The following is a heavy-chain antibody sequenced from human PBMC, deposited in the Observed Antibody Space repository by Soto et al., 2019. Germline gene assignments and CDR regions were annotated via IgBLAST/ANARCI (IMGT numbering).Heavy chain of an antibody. V-gene: IGHV2-5*01. D-gene: IGHD6-19*01. CDR3: AHAIAVAELDHYYYYGMDV. CDR1: GFSLITIGLG. J-gene: IGHJ6*02. CDR2: IYWNDDK. Sequence: SGPTLVNPTQTLTLTCTFSGFSLITIGLGVGWIRQPPGKALEWLALIYWNDDKRYSPSLKSRLTITKDTSKNQVVLTMTNMDPVDTATYYCAHAIAVAELDHYYYYGMDVWGQGTTVTVSS.